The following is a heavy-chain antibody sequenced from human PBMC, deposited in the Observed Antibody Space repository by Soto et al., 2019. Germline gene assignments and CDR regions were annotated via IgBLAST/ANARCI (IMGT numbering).Heavy chain of an antibody. V-gene: IGHV1-69*13. CDR3: AREVKYYDSSGYSQYYFDY. Sequence: GASVKVSCKASGGTFSSYAISWVRQAPGQGLEWMGGIIPIFGTANYAQKFQGRVTITADESTSTAYMELSSLRSEDTAVYYCAREVKYYDSSGYSQYYFDYWGQGTLVTVSS. D-gene: IGHD3-22*01. CDR1: GGTFSSYA. CDR2: IIPIFGTA. J-gene: IGHJ4*02.